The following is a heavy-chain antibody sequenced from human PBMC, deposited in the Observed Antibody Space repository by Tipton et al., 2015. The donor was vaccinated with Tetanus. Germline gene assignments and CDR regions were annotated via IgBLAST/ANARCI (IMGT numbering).Heavy chain of an antibody. CDR3: ARGSQGLDP. Sequence: LRLSCAVSGGSIDRSTWYWGWIRHSPGKGLEWIGGLYDSGSTHYNPSLESRVTVSVDTSGTHFSLTLNSVTAADTAIYYCARGSQGLDPWGPGTPVTVSS. V-gene: IGHV4-39*01. CDR2: LYDSGST. J-gene: IGHJ5*02. CDR1: GGSIDRSTWY.